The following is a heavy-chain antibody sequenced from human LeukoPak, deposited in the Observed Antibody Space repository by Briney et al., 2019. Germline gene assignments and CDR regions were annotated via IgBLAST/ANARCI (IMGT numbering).Heavy chain of an antibody. CDR2: IYYSGST. V-gene: IGHV4-59*01. D-gene: IGHD1-14*01. CDR3: ARLTGSKIGAFDI. J-gene: IGHJ3*02. Sequence: SETLSLTCTVSGGSISSYYWSWIRQPPGKGLEWIGYIYYSGSTNYNPPLKSRGTISVDTSKNQFSLKLSSVTAADTAVYYCARLTGSKIGAFDIWGQGTMVTVSS. CDR1: GGSISSYY.